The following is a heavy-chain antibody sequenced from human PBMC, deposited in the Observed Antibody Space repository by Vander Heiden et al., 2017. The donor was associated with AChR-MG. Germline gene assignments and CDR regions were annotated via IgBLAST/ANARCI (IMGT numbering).Heavy chain of an antibody. Sequence: QVQLVESGGGVVQPGRSLRLSRAASGFTFRSYGLHWVRQAPGKGLEWVAVISYDGSNKYYADSVKGRFTISRDNSKNTLYLQMNSLRAEDTAVYYCAKPFEQWPTLYYFDYWGQGTLVTVSS. J-gene: IGHJ4*02. CDR2: ISYDGSNK. CDR3: AKPFEQWPTLYYFDY. D-gene: IGHD6-19*01. V-gene: IGHV3-30*18. CDR1: GFTFRSYG.